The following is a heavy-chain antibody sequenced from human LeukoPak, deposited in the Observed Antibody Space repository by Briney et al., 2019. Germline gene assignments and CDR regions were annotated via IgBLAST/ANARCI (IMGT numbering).Heavy chain of an antibody. CDR1: GFTFSSYA. J-gene: IGHJ6*03. Sequence: RGSLRLSCAAPDSGFTFSSYAMSWVRQAPGKGLEWVSAISGSGGSTYYADSVKGRFTISRDNSKNTLYLQMNSLRAEDTAVYYCAKSISRPYHMDVWGKGTTVTVSS. D-gene: IGHD3-3*02. CDR2: ISGSGGST. CDR3: AKSISRPYHMDV. V-gene: IGHV3-23*01.